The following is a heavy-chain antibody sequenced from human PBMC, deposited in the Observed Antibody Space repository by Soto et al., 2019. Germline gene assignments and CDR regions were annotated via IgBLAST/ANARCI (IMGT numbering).Heavy chain of an antibody. Sequence: GESLKISCKGSGYRFTSHWIGWVRQMPGKGLEWMGIIYPGDSDTRYSPSFQGQVTMSADKSIGTAYLQWSSLKASDTAIYFCARMMAASGTAFDYWGQGALVTVSS. CDR2: IYPGDSDT. D-gene: IGHD6-13*01. CDR3: ARMMAASGTAFDY. CDR1: GYRFTSHW. V-gene: IGHV5-51*01. J-gene: IGHJ4*02.